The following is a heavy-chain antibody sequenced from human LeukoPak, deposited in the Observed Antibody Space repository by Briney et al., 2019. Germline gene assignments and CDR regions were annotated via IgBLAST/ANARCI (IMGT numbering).Heavy chain of an antibody. Sequence: SSETLSLTCAVYGGSFSGYYWSWIRQPPGKGLEWIGEINHSGSTNYNPSLKSRVTISVDTSKNQFSLRLSSVTAADTAVYYCAEGLNRRWKAAASPLKYWGQGTLVTVSS. CDR1: GGSFSGYY. D-gene: IGHD6-13*01. J-gene: IGHJ4*02. CDR3: AEGLNRRWKAAASPLKY. V-gene: IGHV4-34*01. CDR2: INHSGST.